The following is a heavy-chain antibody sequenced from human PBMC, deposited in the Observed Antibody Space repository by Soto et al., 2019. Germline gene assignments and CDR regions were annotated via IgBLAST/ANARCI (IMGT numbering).Heavy chain of an antibody. J-gene: IGHJ4*02. D-gene: IGHD3-3*01. CDR1: GFTFSSYA. Sequence: PGGSLRLSCAASGFTFSSYAMSWVRQAPGKGLEWVSAISGSGGSTYYADSVKGRFTISRDNSKNTLYLQMNSLRAEDTAVYYCAKDYYDFWSGYLDYWGQGTLVTVSS. CDR2: ISGSGGST. V-gene: IGHV3-23*01. CDR3: AKDYYDFWSGYLDY.